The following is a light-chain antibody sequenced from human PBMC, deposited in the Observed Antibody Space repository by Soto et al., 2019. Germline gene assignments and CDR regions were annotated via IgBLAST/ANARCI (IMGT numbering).Light chain of an antibody. Sequence: QSVLTQPASVSGSPGQSITVSCTGTSSDIGAYDYVSWYQQHPGKAPKVLISDVSKRPSGVSHRFSGSKSGNTASLAISGLQAEDEADYYCSSYTSSSSVGVFGTGTKVTVL. CDR1: SSDIGAYDY. J-gene: IGLJ1*01. V-gene: IGLV2-14*03. CDR2: DVS. CDR3: SSYTSSSSVGV.